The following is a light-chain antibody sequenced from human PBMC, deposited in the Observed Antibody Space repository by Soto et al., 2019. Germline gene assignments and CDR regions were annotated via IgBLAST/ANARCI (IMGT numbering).Light chain of an antibody. CDR1: QSVSSSY. CDR3: QQYGSSPHGT. J-gene: IGKJ1*01. V-gene: IGKV3-20*01. Sequence: EIVLTQSPGTLSLSPGERATLSCRASQSVSSSYLAWYQQKPGQAPRLLIYGASSRATGIPDRFSGSGSGTDFTLTISRLEPEDFAVYYRQQYGSSPHGTFGQGTKVEIK. CDR2: GAS.